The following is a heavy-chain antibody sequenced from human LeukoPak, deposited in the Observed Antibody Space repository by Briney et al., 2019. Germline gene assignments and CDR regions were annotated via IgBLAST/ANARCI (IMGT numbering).Heavy chain of an antibody. CDR3: AREHPAAIASDY. D-gene: IGHD2-21*01. V-gene: IGHV4-4*07. CDR1: GGSISGYY. CDR2: IHSTGST. Sequence: SETLSLTCTVSGGSISGYYWSWVRQPAGKALESMGRIHSTGSTNYNPSLKSRVAMSVDTSKNQFSLKLTSVTAADTAVYYCAREHPAAIASDYWGQGTLVIVSS. J-gene: IGHJ4*02.